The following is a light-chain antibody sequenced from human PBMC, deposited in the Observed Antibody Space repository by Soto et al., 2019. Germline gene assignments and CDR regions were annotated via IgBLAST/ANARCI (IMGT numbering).Light chain of an antibody. Sequence: DIQMTQSPSILSASVGDRVTITCRASQSISNWLAWYQQRPGKAPKLLIYDASSLESGVPSRFRGSGSETEFTLTITYVQPEDFATYYCQQGYSIHALTFGGGTKVDNK. J-gene: IGKJ4*01. CDR1: QSISNW. V-gene: IGKV1-5*01. CDR3: QQGYSIHALT. CDR2: DAS.